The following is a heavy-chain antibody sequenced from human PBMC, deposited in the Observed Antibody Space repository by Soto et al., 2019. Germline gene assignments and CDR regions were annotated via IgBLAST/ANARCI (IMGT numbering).Heavy chain of an antibody. CDR3: AWNGYSSGWYHFDN. CDR1: GGPISSTHW. V-gene: IGHV4-4*02. Sequence: QVQLQESGPGLVKPSETLSLTCAVSGGPISSTHWWTWVRQPPGEGLEWIGEIHHSGKTNYRSSLKGRVTMSVDKSKNQFSLKLSSVTAADAAVYYCAWNGYSSGWYHFDNWGQGTLVTVSS. J-gene: IGHJ4*02. D-gene: IGHD6-19*01. CDR2: IHHSGKT.